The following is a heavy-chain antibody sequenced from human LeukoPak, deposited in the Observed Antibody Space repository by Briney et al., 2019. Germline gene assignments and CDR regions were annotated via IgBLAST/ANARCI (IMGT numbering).Heavy chain of an antibody. V-gene: IGHV4-61*02. CDR1: GGSISSGSYY. J-gene: IGHJ4*02. CDR2: IYTSGST. Sequence: PSETLSLTCTVSGGSISSGSYYWSWIRQPAGKVLEWIGRIYTSGSTNYNPSLKSRVTISVDTSKNQFSLKLSSVTAADTAVYYCARDSRRFGELFYYFDYWGQGTLVTVSS. CDR3: ARDSRRFGELFYYFDY. D-gene: IGHD3-10*01.